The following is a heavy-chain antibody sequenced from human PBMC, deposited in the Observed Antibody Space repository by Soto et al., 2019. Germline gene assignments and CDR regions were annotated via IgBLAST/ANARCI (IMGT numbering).Heavy chain of an antibody. V-gene: IGHV3-30*18. CDR3: AKDAHKSRSASYYYGMDV. CDR2: ISYDGSNK. Sequence: GGSLRLSCAASGFTFSSYGMHWVRQAPGKGLEWVAVISYDGSNKYYADSVKGRFTTSRDNSKNTLYLQMNSLRAEDTAVYYCAKDAHKSRSASYYYGMDVWGQGTTVTVSS. J-gene: IGHJ6*02. CDR1: GFTFSSYG.